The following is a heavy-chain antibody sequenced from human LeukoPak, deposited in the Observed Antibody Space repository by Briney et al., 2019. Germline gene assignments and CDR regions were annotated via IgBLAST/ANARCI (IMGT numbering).Heavy chain of an antibody. Sequence: PGGSLRLSCAASGFIFSSYAMQWVRQAPGKELECISAITSNGGGTFYADSVKGRFTISRDNSKNTLYLQMNSLRAEDTAVYYCARGTPAYSSSWYRVDYWGQGTPVTVSS. D-gene: IGHD6-13*01. CDR2: ITSNGGGT. CDR3: ARGTPAYSSSWYRVDY. J-gene: IGHJ4*02. V-gene: IGHV3-64*02. CDR1: GFIFSSYA.